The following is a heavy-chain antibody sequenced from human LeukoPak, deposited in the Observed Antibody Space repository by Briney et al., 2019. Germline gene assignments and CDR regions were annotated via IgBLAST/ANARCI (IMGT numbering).Heavy chain of an antibody. CDR2: IYYSGST. CDR3: ALLWFGESPQPQYYYYGMDV. J-gene: IGHJ6*02. D-gene: IGHD3-10*01. Sequence: SETLSLTCTVSGGSISSYYWSWIRQPPGKGLEWIGYIYYSGSTNYNPSLKSRVTISVDTSKNQFSLKLSSVTAADTAVYYCALLWFGESPQPQYYYYGMDVWGQGTTVTVSS. V-gene: IGHV4-59*01. CDR1: GGSISSYY.